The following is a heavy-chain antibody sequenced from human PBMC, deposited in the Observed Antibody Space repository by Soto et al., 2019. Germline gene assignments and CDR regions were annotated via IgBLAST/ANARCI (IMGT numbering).Heavy chain of an antibody. CDR2: ITTGNDYI. J-gene: IGHJ5*01. Sequence: GGSLRLSCVGSGFTLSSFSMSWVRQTPGKGLEWVSSITTGNDYISYADSVKGRFTISRDNAKTSLFLRMNSLRADDTALYFCARDSYSSLFDSWGQGTLVTVSS. D-gene: IGHD6-19*01. V-gene: IGHV3-21*01. CDR3: ARDSYSSLFDS. CDR1: GFTLSSFS.